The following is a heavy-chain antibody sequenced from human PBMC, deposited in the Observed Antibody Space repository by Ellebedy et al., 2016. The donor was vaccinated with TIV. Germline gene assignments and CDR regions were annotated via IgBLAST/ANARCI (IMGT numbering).Heavy chain of an antibody. CDR1: GLTFSSHS. CDR2: IKQDGSEK. J-gene: IGHJ4*02. Sequence: GESLKIYCAASGLTFSSHSMSWVRQAPGKGLEWVANIKQDGSEKYYVDSVKGRFTISRDNAKNSVDLQMNTLRAEDTAVYYCATTLNYGGNCFFDNWGQGTLVTVSS. CDR3: ATTLNYGGNCFFDN. V-gene: IGHV3-7*01. D-gene: IGHD4-23*01.